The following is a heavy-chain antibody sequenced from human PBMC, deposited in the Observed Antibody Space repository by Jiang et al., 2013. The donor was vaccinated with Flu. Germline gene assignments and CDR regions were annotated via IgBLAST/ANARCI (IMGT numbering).Heavy chain of an antibody. CDR3: GRLGSYSTGWHGPQEYFQH. D-gene: IGHD6-19*01. CDR2: IYPGDSDSDP. J-gene: IGHJ1*01. V-gene: IGHV5-51*01. CDR1: GYTFTSYW. Sequence: VQLVESGAEVKKPGESLKISCKASGYTFTSYWIGWVRQMPGTGLEWMGIIYPGDSDSDPRYSPSFQGQVTISADKSISTAYLQWSSLKASDTAMYYCGRLGSYSTGWHGPQEYFQHWGRGHPAHRLV.